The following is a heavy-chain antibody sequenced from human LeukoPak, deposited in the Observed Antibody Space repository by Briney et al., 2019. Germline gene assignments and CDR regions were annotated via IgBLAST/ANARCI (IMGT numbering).Heavy chain of an antibody. CDR3: ARGEDFKSSRFDP. D-gene: IGHD1-26*01. V-gene: IGHV4-59*01. Sequence: SETLSLTCAVYGGSFSGYYWSWIRQPPGKGLEWIGYIYNSGTIKYNPSLESRVTISVDTSKNQFSLKLTSVTAADTALYYCARGEDFKSSRFDPWGQGTLVTVSS. CDR1: GGSFSGYY. J-gene: IGHJ5*02. CDR2: IYNSGTI.